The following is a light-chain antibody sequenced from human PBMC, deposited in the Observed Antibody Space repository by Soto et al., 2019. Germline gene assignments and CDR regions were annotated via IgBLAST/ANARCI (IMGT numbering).Light chain of an antibody. Sequence: QSVLTQPPSVSAAPGQKVTISCSGSSSNIESNYVSWFQQLPRTAPNLLIYENNKRLSGFPDRFSASKSGTSATLVITGLQTGDLFDYSSGAGDITLTAYVFG. V-gene: IGLV1-51*02. CDR3: GAGDITLTAYV. CDR1: SSNIESNY. J-gene: IGLJ1*01. CDR2: ENN.